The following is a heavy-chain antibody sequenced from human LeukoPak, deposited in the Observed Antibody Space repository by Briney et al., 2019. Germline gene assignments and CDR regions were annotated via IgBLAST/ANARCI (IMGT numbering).Heavy chain of an antibody. J-gene: IGHJ4*02. Sequence: ASVNVSCKSSGYTSSDYFMQWVRQPAGQRLEWMGWIHTNSGATNYAQKFQGRVTMTRDASTSTAYMELSSLRSDDTAVYYCARVTFGSSGWHDQGGEGTLVTVSS. V-gene: IGHV1-2*02. D-gene: IGHD6-19*01. CDR3: ARVTFGSSGWHDQ. CDR1: GYTSSDYF. CDR2: IHTNSGAT.